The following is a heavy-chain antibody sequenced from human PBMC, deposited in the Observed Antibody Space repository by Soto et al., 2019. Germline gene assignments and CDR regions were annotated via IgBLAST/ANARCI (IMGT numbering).Heavy chain of an antibody. D-gene: IGHD1-26*01. CDR2: INPNSGGT. Sequence: ASVKVACKASGYAFIHSLIPWVRQAPGHGLEWMGWINPNSGGTNYAQKFQGRVTMTRDTSISTAYMELSRLRSDETAVYYCARVTRIVGAPIDYWGQGTLVTVSS. V-gene: IGHV1-2*02. CDR3: ARVTRIVGAPIDY. J-gene: IGHJ4*02. CDR1: GYAFIHSL.